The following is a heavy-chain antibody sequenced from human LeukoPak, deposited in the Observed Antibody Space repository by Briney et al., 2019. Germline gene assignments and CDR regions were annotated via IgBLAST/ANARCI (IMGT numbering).Heavy chain of an antibody. CDR3: ARNLSPEQLVLNL. CDR2: IYYTVSS. V-gene: IGHV4-59*01. D-gene: IGHD6-13*01. J-gene: IGHJ4*02. Sequence: PGRSLRPFYAASGFTFTSYSMNWARQPPGKGRECITYIYYTVSSNYNPSLRARFTMSVDTPKNQFFLNLRSVTPEDTAVNYSARNLSPEQLVLNLWGQGTLVSVP. CDR1: GFTFTSYS.